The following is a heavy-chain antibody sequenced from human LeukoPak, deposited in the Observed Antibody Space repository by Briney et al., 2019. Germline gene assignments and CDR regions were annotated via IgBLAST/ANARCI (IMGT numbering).Heavy chain of an antibody. D-gene: IGHD5-18*01. Sequence: KPSETLSLTCAVYGGSFSGYYWRWIRQPPGKGLEWIGEINHSGSTNYNPSLKSRVTISVDTSKNQFSLKLSSVTAAATAVYYCARTSGYSYGPIDYWGQGTLVTVSS. CDR1: GGSFSGYY. J-gene: IGHJ4*02. CDR3: ARTSGYSYGPIDY. CDR2: INHSGST. V-gene: IGHV4-34*01.